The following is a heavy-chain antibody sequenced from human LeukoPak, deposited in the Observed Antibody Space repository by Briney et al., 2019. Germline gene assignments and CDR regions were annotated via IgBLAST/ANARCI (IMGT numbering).Heavy chain of an antibody. CDR3: ARGPDSSGYYYPDY. CDR2: IYYSGST. D-gene: IGHD3-22*01. V-gene: IGHV4-59*01. CDR1: GGSISSYY. Sequence: PSETLSLTCTVSGGSISSYYWSWIRQPPGTGLEWIGYIYYSGSTNYNPSLKSRVTISVDTSKNQFSLKLSSVTAADTAVYYWARGPDSSGYYYPDYWGQGTLVTVSS. J-gene: IGHJ4*02.